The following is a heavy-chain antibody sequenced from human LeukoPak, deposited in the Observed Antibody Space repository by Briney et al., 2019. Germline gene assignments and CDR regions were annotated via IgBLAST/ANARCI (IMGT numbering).Heavy chain of an antibody. Sequence: SETLSLTCTVSGGSISSYYWSWIGQPPGKGLEWIGYIYYSGSTYYNPSLRSRVTISVDTSKNQFSLKLSSVTAADTAVYYCARDFRAAMVSDWFDPWGQGTLVTVSS. J-gene: IGHJ5*02. D-gene: IGHD5-18*01. V-gene: IGHV4-59*01. CDR3: ARDFRAAMVSDWFDP. CDR1: GGSISSYY. CDR2: IYYSGST.